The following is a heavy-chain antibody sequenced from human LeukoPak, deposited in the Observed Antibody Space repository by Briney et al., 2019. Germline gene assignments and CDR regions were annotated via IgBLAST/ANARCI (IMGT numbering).Heavy chain of an antibody. CDR3: AAALNFYYFDY. D-gene: IGHD2/OR15-2a*01. J-gene: IGHJ4*02. V-gene: IGHV3-7*01. CDR2: IKEDGSEK. Sequence: GVSLRLSCGASGFNFNSYWMSWVRQAPGKGLEWLANIKEDGSEKYYVDSVKGRFTISRDNSRNLVYLQMNNLGAEDTAVYSCAAALNFYYFDYWGRGTLVTVSS. CDR1: GFNFNSYW.